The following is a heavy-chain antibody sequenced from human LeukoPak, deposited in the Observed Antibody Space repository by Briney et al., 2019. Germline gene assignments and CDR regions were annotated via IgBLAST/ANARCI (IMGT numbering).Heavy chain of an antibody. J-gene: IGHJ3*02. Sequence: GGSLRLSCAASGFTFSNYWMTWVRQAPGKGLEWVSVIYSGGRTYYADSVKGRFTTSRDNSKNTLYLQMNSLRAEDTAVYYCARAPDGYEAFDIWGQGTMVTVSS. D-gene: IGHD3-22*01. CDR1: GFTFSNYW. CDR2: IYSGGRT. CDR3: ARAPDGYEAFDI. V-gene: IGHV3-66*01.